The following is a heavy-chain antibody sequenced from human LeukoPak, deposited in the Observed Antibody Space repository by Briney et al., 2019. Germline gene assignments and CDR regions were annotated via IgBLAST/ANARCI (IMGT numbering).Heavy chain of an antibody. CDR2: ISGSGGST. D-gene: IGHD2-15*01. CDR3: AKEPTSYCSGGSCYFDY. CDR1: GFTFSSYA. V-gene: IGHV3-23*01. J-gene: IGHJ4*02. Sequence: QSGGSLRLSCAASGFTFSSYAMSWVRQAPGKGLEWVSAISGSGGSTYYADSVKGRFTISRDNSKNTLYLQMNSLRAEDTAVYYCAKEPTSYCSGGSCYFDYWGQGTLVTVSS.